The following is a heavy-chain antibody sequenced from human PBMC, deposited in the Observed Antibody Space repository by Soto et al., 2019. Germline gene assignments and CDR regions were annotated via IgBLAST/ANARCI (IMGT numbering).Heavy chain of an antibody. CDR3: AREVQVHTPAFVX. CDR1: GGTFNTYA. CDR2: ISPMFGAA. V-gene: IGHV1-69*01. D-gene: IGHD3-9*01. Sequence: QVQLVQSGAEMKKPGSSVKVSCQSSGGTFNTYAMNWVRQAPGQGPEWMGDISPMFGAANYAXKFQXRVTXXXXXXXXXXXXXXSXLTSEDTALYFCAREVQVHTPAFVXWGQGTL. J-gene: IGHJ4*02.